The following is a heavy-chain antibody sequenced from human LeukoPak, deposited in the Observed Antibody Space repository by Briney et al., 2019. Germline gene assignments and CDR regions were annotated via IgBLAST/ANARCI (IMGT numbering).Heavy chain of an antibody. D-gene: IGHD1-7*01. Sequence: SESLSLTCAVSGGSISSGGYSWSWIRQPPGKGLEWIGYIYYSGSTYYNPSLKSRVTISVDTSKNQFSLKLSSVTAADTAVFYCARGGFWFNWNYASPQYYFDYWGQGTLVTVSS. CDR2: IYYSGST. J-gene: IGHJ4*02. CDR1: GGSISSGGYS. V-gene: IGHV4-30-4*07. CDR3: ARGGFWFNWNYASPQYYFDY.